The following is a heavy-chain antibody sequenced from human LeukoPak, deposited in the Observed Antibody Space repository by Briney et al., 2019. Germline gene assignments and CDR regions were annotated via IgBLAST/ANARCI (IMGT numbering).Heavy chain of an antibody. Sequence: GGSLRLSCAASGFAFISYAMSWVRQAPGKGLEWVSGISGSGGSTYYADSVKGRFTISRDNSKNTLYLQMNSLRAEDTAVYYCAKEFEGGYYDSSGYYYWQTPLDYWGQGTLVTVSS. D-gene: IGHD3-22*01. CDR3: AKEFEGGYYDSSGYYYWQTPLDY. CDR2: ISGSGGST. V-gene: IGHV3-23*01. CDR1: GFAFISYA. J-gene: IGHJ4*02.